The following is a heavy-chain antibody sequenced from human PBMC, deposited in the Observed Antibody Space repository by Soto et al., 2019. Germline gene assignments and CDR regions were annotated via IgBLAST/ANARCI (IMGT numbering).Heavy chain of an antibody. CDR2: IWYDGSNK. V-gene: IGHV3-33*01. CDR1: GFTFSSYG. Sequence: QGQLVESGGGVVQPGRSRRLSCAASGFTFSSYGMHWVRQAPGKGLEWGAVIWYDGSNKYYADSVKGRFTISRDNSKNTLYLQMNSLRAEDTAVYYCARGGAESGDYWGQGTLVTVSS. J-gene: IGHJ4*02. CDR3: ARGGAESGDY. D-gene: IGHD4-17*01.